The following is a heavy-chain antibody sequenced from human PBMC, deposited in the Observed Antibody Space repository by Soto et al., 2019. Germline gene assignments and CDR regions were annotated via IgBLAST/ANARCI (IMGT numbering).Heavy chain of an antibody. D-gene: IGHD5-12*01. V-gene: IGHV1-18*01. J-gene: IGHJ4*02. Sequence: ASVKVSCKSSGYPFTSYVISWVRQAPGQGLEWMGWISAYNGNTNYAQKLQGRVTMTTDTSTSTAYMELRSLRSDDTAVYYCARSGYSGYDTAFDYWGQGTLVTVSS. CDR1: GYPFTSYV. CDR2: ISAYNGNT. CDR3: ARSGYSGYDTAFDY.